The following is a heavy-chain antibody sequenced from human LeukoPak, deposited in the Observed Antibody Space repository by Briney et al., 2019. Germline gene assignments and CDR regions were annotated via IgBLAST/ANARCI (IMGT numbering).Heavy chain of an antibody. J-gene: IGHJ4*02. V-gene: IGHV1-69*04. CDR1: VCTFNHYA. Sequence: VTVSLQASVCTFNHYAIRLLGPPPSQGLEGMGRIIPILGIANYAQKLQGRVTITADKSTRTAYMELSRLRSEDTAVYYCARENSSGALFAGWGQGSLVTVSS. CDR2: IIPILGIA. D-gene: IGHD6-19*01. CDR3: ARENSSGALFAG.